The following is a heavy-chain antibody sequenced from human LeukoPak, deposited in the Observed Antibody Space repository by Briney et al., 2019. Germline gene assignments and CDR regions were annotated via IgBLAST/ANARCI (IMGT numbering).Heavy chain of an antibody. CDR1: GFTFSSYA. J-gene: IGHJ6*02. D-gene: IGHD3-22*01. Sequence: PGGSLRLSCAASGFTFSSYAMSWVRQAPGKGLEWVSAISGTAGDTYYPGSVKGRFTISRENAKNSLYLQMNSLRAEDTAVYYCARDLSYYDSSGYSYYGMDVWGQGTTVTVSS. CDR2: ISGTAGDT. CDR3: ARDLSYYDSSGYSYYGMDV. V-gene: IGHV3-23*01.